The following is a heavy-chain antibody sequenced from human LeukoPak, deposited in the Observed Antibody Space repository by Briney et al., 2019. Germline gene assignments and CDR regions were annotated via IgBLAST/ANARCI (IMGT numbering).Heavy chain of an antibody. J-gene: IGHJ4*02. D-gene: IGHD2-21*02. V-gene: IGHV4-59*01. Sequence: PSETLSLTCTVSGGSLSSYYWSWTRQPPGKGLEWIGYIYSSGSTNYNPSLKSRVTLSLDTSRNQFSLMLTSVTAADTAVYYCARDVYCGGDCSYFDSWGQGTLVTVSS. CDR3: ARDVYCGGDCSYFDS. CDR2: IYSSGST. CDR1: GGSLSSYY.